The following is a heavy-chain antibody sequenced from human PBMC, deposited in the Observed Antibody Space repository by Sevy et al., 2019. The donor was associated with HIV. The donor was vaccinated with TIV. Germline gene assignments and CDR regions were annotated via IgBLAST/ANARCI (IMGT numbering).Heavy chain of an antibody. V-gene: IGHV3-30-3*01. CDR2: ISYDGNIE. CDR1: GFTFSTHA. J-gene: IGHJ4*02. Sequence: GGCLRLSCAASGFTFSTHAMRWVRQAPGKGLEWVAIISYDGNIEYYPDSVKGRFTISRDDSKNTLYLQMNSLRSEDTALYYCARDLGYESTGYLPLFDNWGQGTLVTVSS. CDR3: ARDLGYESTGYLPLFDN. D-gene: IGHD3-22*01.